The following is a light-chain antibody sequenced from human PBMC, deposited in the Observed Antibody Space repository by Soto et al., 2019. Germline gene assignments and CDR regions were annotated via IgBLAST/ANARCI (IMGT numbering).Light chain of an antibody. Sequence: EIVLTQSPGTLSLSPVEIATLSCRASQSVSRGNLAWYQQKPGQAPRLLIYGASSGATGIPDRFSGSGSGTDFTLTISRVETEDFAVYYCQQYASSPTFGQGTRLEIK. CDR3: QQYASSPT. CDR2: GAS. CDR1: QSVSRGN. V-gene: IGKV3-20*01. J-gene: IGKJ5*01.